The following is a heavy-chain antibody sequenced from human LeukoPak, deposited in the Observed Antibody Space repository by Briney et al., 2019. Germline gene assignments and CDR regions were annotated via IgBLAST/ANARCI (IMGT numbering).Heavy chain of an antibody. CDR1: GYTSTSYG. V-gene: IGHV1-69*13. Sequence: SVKVSCKASGYTSTSYGISRVRQAPAHGREWMGGSITIFGTANYAQKFQGRVTITADESTSTAYMELSSLRSEDTAVYYCARDRPGRFLEWLPPFDYWGQGTLVTVSS. CDR3: ARDRPGRFLEWLPPFDY. J-gene: IGHJ4*02. CDR2: SITIFGTA. D-gene: IGHD3-3*01.